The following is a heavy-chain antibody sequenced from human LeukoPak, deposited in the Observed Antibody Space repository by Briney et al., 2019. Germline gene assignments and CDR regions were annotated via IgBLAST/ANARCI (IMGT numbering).Heavy chain of an antibody. V-gene: IGHV1-3*01. CDR3: ARDPNYYDSSGYSHFDY. Sequence: GASVKVSCKASGYTFTNYAMHWVRQAPGQRLEWMGWINAGNGNTKYSQKFQGRVTITRDTSASTAYMELSSLRSEDTAVYYCARDPNYYDSSGYSHFDYWGQGTLVIVSS. CDR2: INAGNGNT. D-gene: IGHD3-22*01. J-gene: IGHJ4*02. CDR1: GYTFTNYA.